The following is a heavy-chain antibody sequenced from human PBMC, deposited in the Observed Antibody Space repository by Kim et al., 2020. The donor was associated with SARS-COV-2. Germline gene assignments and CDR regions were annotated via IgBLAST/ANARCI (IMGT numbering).Heavy chain of an antibody. J-gene: IGHJ6*02. V-gene: IGHV4-39*01. CDR3: ASRYQLHIYYYYYYGMDV. D-gene: IGHD2-2*01. CDR1: GGSISSSSYY. CDR2: IYYSGST. Sequence: SETLSLTCTVSGGSISSSSYYWGWIRQPPGKGLEWIGSIYYSGSTYYNPSLKSRVTISVDTSKNQFSLKLSSVTAADTAVYYCASRYQLHIYYYYYYGMDVWGQGTTVTVSS.